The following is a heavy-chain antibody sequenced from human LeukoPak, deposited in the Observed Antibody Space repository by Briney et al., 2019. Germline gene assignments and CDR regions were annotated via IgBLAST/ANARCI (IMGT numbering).Heavy chain of an antibody. CDR2: IRYDGSNK. Sequence: PGGSLRLSCAASGFTFSTYAMHWVRQAPGKGLEWVAFIRYDGSNKYYADSVKGRFTISRDNSRNTLYLQMNSLRAEDTAVYYCAKDGSTTSSYYYYYMDVWGKGTTVTISS. CDR3: AKDGSTTSSYYYYYMDV. D-gene: IGHD2-15*01. CDR1: GFTFSTYA. V-gene: IGHV3-30*02. J-gene: IGHJ6*03.